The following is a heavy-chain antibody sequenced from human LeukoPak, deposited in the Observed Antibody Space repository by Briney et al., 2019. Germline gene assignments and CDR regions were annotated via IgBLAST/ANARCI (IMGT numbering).Heavy chain of an antibody. CDR3: AKDLADGDHDWYFDL. CDR1: GFTVRNSA. V-gene: IGHV3-23*01. CDR2: ISGTGVGT. J-gene: IGHJ2*01. D-gene: IGHD4-17*01. Sequence: PGGSLRLSCAASGFTVRNSAMSWVRQAPGKGLERVSTISGTGVGTFYADSVKGRLTISRDNPKNTLYLQMNSLRAEDTAVYFWAKDLADGDHDWYFDLWGRGTLVTVSS.